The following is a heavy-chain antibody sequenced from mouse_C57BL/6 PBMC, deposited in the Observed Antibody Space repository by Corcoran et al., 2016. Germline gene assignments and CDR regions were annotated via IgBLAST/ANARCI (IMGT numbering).Heavy chain of an antibody. V-gene: IGHV1-80*01. D-gene: IGHD2-3*01. Sequence: QVQLQQSGAELLKPGASVKISCKASGYAFSSYWMNWVKQRPGKGLEWIGQIYPGDGDTNYNGKFKGKATLTSDKSSSTAYMQLSSLTSEDSAVYFCAREGIYDGYPVPYYFDYWGQGTTLTVSS. CDR2: IYPGDGDT. J-gene: IGHJ2*01. CDR1: GYAFSSYW. CDR3: AREGIYDGYPVPYYFDY.